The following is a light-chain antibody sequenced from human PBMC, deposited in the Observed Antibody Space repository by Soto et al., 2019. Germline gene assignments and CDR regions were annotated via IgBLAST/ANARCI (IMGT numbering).Light chain of an antibody. J-gene: IGLJ1*01. CDR2: EVT. CDR3: SSYTISNTLPFV. V-gene: IGLV2-14*01. CDR1: RRDVGGYNY. Sequence: QSVLTQPASVSGSPGQSITISCTGTRRDVGGYNYVSWYQQYPGKSPKLLMYEVTHRPSGVSNRFSGSKSGNTASLTISGLQAEDEADYYCSSYTISNTLPFVFGTGTKVTVL.